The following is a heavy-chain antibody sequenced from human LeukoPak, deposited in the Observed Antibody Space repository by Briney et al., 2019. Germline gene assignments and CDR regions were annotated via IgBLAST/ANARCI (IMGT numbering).Heavy chain of an antibody. Sequence: TGGSLRLSCAASGFTFSSYSMNWVRQAPGKGLEWVSSISSSSSYIYYADSVKGRFTISRDNAKNSLYLQMNSLRAEDTAVYYCARYPANWNYGTYYFDYWGQGTLVTVSS. J-gene: IGHJ4*02. CDR3: ARYPANWNYGTYYFDY. CDR2: ISSSSSYI. V-gene: IGHV3-21*01. CDR1: GFTFSSYS. D-gene: IGHD1-7*01.